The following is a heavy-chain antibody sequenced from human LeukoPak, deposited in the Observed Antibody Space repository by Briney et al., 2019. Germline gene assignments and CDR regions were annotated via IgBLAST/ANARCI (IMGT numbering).Heavy chain of an antibody. J-gene: IGHJ4*02. V-gene: IGHV1-18*01. CDR1: GYTFTSYG. Sequence: ASVKVSCKASGYTFTSYGISWVPQAPAQGLEWVGWISAYNGNTNYAQKLQGRVTMTTDTSTSTAYMELRSLRSDDTAVYYCARVNICYNSFLTGYSTEYYLDVWGQGTMVTVSS. CDR2: ISAYNGNT. D-gene: IGHD3-9*01. CDR3: ARVNICYNSFLTGYSTEYYLDV.